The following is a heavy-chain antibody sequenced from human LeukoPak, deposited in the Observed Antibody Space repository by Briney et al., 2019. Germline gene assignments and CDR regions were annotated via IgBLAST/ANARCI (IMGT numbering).Heavy chain of an antibody. J-gene: IGHJ4*02. Sequence: GGSLRLSCAASGFTFSTNAMSWVRQAPGKGLEWVSGISVSGDTTYYVDSVKGRFTVSRDDSKNTLSLQMNSLRAEDTATYYCAKVIMSYCSSASCYSFDYWGQGTLVTVSS. CDR2: ISVSGDTT. D-gene: IGHD2-2*01. CDR3: AKVIMSYCSSASCYSFDY. V-gene: IGHV3-23*01. CDR1: GFTFSTNA.